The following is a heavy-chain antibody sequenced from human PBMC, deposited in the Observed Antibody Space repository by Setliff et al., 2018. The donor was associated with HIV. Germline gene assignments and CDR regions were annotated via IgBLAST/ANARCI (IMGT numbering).Heavy chain of an antibody. CDR3: ASGQTKYYFDY. J-gene: IGHJ4*02. CDR1: GFAFDDYT. D-gene: IGHD3-10*01. V-gene: IGHV3-43*01. Sequence: GGSLRLSCAASGFAFDDYTIHWVRQAPGKGLEWVSLISWDGGSTYYADSVKGRFTISRDNSKNSLYLQMNSLRTEDTALYYCASGQTKYYFDYWGQGTLVTVSS. CDR2: ISWDGGST.